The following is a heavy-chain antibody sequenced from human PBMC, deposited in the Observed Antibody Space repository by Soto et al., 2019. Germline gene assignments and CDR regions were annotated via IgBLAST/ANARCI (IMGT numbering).Heavy chain of an antibody. CDR2: IYYSGST. CDR3: ARVHDYGDYFDY. Sequence: QVQLQESGPGLVKPSETLSLTCTVSGGSVSSGSYYWSWIRQPPGKGPEWIGYIYYSGSTNYNPSLKSRVTISVDTSKNQFSLKLSSVTAADTAVYYCARVHDYGDYFDYWGQGTLVTVSS. CDR1: GGSVSSGSYY. V-gene: IGHV4-61*01. J-gene: IGHJ4*02. D-gene: IGHD4-17*01.